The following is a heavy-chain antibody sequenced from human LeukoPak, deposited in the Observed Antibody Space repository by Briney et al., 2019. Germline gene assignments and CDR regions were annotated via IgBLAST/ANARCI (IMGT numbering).Heavy chain of an antibody. CDR3: ARDTYPGDYYYMDV. CDR1: GYTFTGYY. V-gene: IGHV1-2*02. Sequence: ASVKLSCKASGYTFTGYYMHWVRQAPGQGLEWMGWINPNSGGTKYAQKFLGRVTMTRDTSISTAYMELSRLRSDDTAMYYCARDTYPGDYYYMDVWGKGTTVIVSS. D-gene: IGHD2-21*01. J-gene: IGHJ6*03. CDR2: INPNSGGT.